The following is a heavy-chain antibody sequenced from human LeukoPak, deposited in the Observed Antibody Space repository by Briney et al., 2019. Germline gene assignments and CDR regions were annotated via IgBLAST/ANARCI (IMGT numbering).Heavy chain of an antibody. CDR2: ISSSSSYI. V-gene: IGHV3-21*01. Sequence: GGSLRLSCAASGFTFSSYSMNWVRQAPGKGLEWVSSISSSSSYIYYADSVKGRFTISRDNAKNSLYLQMNSLRAEDTAVYYCARGTAAAGLIRATDYWGQGTLVTVSS. D-gene: IGHD6-13*01. CDR1: GFTFSSYS. J-gene: IGHJ4*02. CDR3: ARGTAAAGLIRATDY.